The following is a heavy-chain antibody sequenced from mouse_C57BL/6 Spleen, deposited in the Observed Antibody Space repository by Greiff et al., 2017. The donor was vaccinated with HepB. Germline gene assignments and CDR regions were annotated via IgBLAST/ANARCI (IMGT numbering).Heavy chain of an antibody. CDR3: ERRKIYDGYLGFAY. V-gene: IGHV1-47*01. D-gene: IGHD2-3*01. Sequence: QVKLQQSGAELVKPGASVKMSCKASGYTFTTYPIEWMKQNHGKRLEWIGNFHPYSDDTKYTETFKGMATLTVKKSSSTVYLELSRLTSDDSAVYYGERRKIYDGYLGFAYWGQGTLVTVSA. J-gene: IGHJ3*01. CDR2: FHPYSDDT. CDR1: GYTFTTYP.